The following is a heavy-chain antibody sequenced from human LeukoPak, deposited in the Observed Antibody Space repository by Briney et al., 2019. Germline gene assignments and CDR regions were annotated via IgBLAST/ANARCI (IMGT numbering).Heavy chain of an antibody. V-gene: IGHV1-69*04. CDR2: IIPILGIA. CDR3: ARDTPDIVVVPAAIGYYYGIDV. Sequence: SVKVSCKASGGTFSSYAISWVRQAPGQGLEWMGRIIPILGIANYAQKFQGRVTITADKSTSTAYMELSSLRSEDTAVYYCARDTPDIVVVPAAIGYYYGIDVWGQGTTVTVSS. CDR1: GGTFSSYA. J-gene: IGHJ6*02. D-gene: IGHD2-2*02.